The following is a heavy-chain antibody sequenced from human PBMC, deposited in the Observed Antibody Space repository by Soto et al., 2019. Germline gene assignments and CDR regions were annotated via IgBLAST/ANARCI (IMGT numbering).Heavy chain of an antibody. CDR3: ARNQGYPTTYYDFWSGYYPPLYYYYYMDV. J-gene: IGHJ6*03. V-gene: IGHV4-39*01. D-gene: IGHD3-3*01. CDR2: IYYSGST. CDR1: GGSISSSSYY. Sequence: SETLSLTCTVSGGSISSSSYYWGWIRQPPGKGLEWIGSIYYSGSTYYNPSLKSRVTISVDTSKNQFSLKLSSVTAADTAVYYCARNQGYPTTYYDFWSGYYPPLYYYYYMDVWGKGTTVTVSS.